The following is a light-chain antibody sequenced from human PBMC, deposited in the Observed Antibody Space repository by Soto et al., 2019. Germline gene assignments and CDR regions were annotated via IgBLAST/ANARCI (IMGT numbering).Light chain of an antibody. CDR3: QQSYNTPRT. V-gene: IGKV1-39*01. CDR2: PAS. CDR1: QNIDIY. Sequence: DIQMTQSPSSLSASVGDRVTITCRASQNIDIYLNWYQKKPGKAPKVLIYPASGLQSGVPSRFSGSGSGTDFTLTISSLQPEDFATYYCQQSYNTPRTFGQGTTVEIK. J-gene: IGKJ1*01.